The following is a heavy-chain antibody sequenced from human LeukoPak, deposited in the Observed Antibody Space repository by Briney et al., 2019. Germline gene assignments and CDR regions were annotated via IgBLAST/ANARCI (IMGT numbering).Heavy chain of an antibody. Sequence: PSQTLSLACTVSGGSISSGSYYWSWIRQPPGKGLEWIGEINHSGSTNYNPSLKSRVTISVDTSKNQFSLKLSSVTAADTAVYYCARVLGYSGYDYYFDYWGQGTLVTVSS. V-gene: IGHV4-39*07. CDR1: GGSISSGSYY. CDR3: ARVLGYSGYDYYFDY. J-gene: IGHJ4*02. D-gene: IGHD5-12*01. CDR2: INHSGST.